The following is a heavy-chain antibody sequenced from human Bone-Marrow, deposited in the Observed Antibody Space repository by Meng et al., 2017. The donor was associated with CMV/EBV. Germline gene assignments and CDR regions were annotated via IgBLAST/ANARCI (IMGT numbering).Heavy chain of an antibody. V-gene: IGHV1-18*01. J-gene: IGHJ4*02. CDR1: TFSNNG. CDR2: ISGYDGDT. Sequence: TFSNNGDAWVRQAHGPGIELVGWISGYDGDTKYVQKFHVRVTLTADTSTNTDYLELRTHRSEDKDVYYCVRDRRLYFLMGEYYLDHWGQGTLVTVSS. D-gene: IGHD2/OR15-2a*01. CDR3: VRDRRLYFLMGEYYLDH.